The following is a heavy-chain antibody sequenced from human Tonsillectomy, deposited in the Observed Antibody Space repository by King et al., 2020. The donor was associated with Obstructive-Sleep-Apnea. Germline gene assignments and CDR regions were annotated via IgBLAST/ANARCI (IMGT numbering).Heavy chain of an antibody. Sequence: VQLVESGGGLVQPGGSLRLSCAASGFTFGSYWMSWVRQAPGKGLEWVANIKQDGGEKYYVDSVKGRFTISRDNARNSLYLQMSSLRADDTAVYYCADGSGTDAMDVWGKGTTVTVSS. CDR1: GFTFGSYW. V-gene: IGHV3-7*01. CDR3: ADGSGTDAMDV. J-gene: IGHJ6*03. D-gene: IGHD3-10*01. CDR2: IKQDGGEK.